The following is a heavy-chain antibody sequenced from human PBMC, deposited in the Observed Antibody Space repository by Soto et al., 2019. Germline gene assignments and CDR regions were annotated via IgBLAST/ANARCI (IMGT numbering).Heavy chain of an antibody. Sequence: QVQLQESGPGLVKPSQTLSLTCTVSGGSISSGGYYWSWIRQHPGKGLEWIGYIYYSGSTYCNPSLKSRVTISVDTSKNQFSLKLSSVTAADTAVYYCARDIAARPQNWFDPWGQGTLVTVSS. CDR1: GGSISSGGYY. V-gene: IGHV4-31*03. D-gene: IGHD6-6*01. CDR3: ARDIAARPQNWFDP. J-gene: IGHJ5*02. CDR2: IYYSGST.